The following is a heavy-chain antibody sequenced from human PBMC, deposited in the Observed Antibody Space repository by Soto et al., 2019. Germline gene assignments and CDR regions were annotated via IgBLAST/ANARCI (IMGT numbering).Heavy chain of an antibody. CDR1: GFTFTNYF. V-gene: IGHV1-46*01. J-gene: IGHJ6*02. Sequence: QVQLVQSGAEVKKPGASVKVSCKASGFTFTNYFFHWVRQAPRQGLEWMGIISPYADSTNYVQSLQGRVTMTSDTSTSTVYMELSSLRSEDTAVYYCARGDGRGSSGFYYYYGMDVWGHGTTVTVSS. CDR3: ARGDGRGSSGFYYYYGMDV. CDR2: ISPYADST. D-gene: IGHD6-25*01.